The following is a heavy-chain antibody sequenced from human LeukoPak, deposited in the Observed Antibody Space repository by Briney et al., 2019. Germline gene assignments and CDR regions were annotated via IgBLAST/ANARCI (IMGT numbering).Heavy chain of an antibody. D-gene: IGHD3-3*01. V-gene: IGHV3-21*01. CDR3: ARDRAIFGVVAGLRADDAFDI. Sequence: GGSLRLSCAVSGFSVSDNYMSWVRQAPGKGLEWVSSISSSSSYIYYADSVKGRFTISRDNAKNSLYLQMNSLRAEDTAVYYCARDRAIFGVVAGLRADDAFDIWGQGTMVSVSS. J-gene: IGHJ3*02. CDR2: ISSSSSYI. CDR1: GFSVSDNY.